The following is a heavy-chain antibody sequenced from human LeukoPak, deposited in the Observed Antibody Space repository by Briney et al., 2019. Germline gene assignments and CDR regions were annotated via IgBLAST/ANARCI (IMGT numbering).Heavy chain of an antibody. CDR2: INHSGTT. CDR3: ARALGYCSSTSCYIDY. J-gene: IGHJ4*02. CDR1: GGSFSGYY. D-gene: IGHD2-2*02. V-gene: IGHV4-34*01. Sequence: SETLSLTCAVYGGSFSGYYWSWIRQPPGKGLEWIGEINHSGTTNYNPSLKSRVTISVDTSKNQFSLKLSSVTAADAAVYYCARALGYCSSTSCYIDYWGQGTLVTVSS.